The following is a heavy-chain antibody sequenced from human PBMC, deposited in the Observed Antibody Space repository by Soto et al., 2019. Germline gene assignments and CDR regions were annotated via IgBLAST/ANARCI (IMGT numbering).Heavy chain of an antibody. CDR1: GGSFSGYY. J-gene: IGHJ4*02. CDR2: ISYTGST. V-gene: IGHV4-34*04. D-gene: IGHD3-10*01. Sequence: SETLSLTCAVYGGSFSGYYWSWLRHPPGKGLEWIGSISYTGSTHHNPSLKSRASTSVDTSKNQFSLTLSSVTAADTAVYYCARHNYYTSGAHDYWGQGILVTVSS. CDR3: ARHNYYTSGAHDY.